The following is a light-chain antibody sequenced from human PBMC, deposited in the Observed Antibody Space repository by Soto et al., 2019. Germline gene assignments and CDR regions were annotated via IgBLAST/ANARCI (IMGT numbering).Light chain of an antibody. V-gene: IGLV2-11*01. CDR1: SSDVGGYNY. Sequence: QSALTQPRSVSGSPGQSVTISCTGTSSDVGGYNYVSWYQQHPGKAPKLMIYEVTKRPSGVPDRFSGSKSGNTASLTISGLQAEDEADYHCCSYAGSYTFDVFGTGTKLTVL. J-gene: IGLJ1*01. CDR2: EVT. CDR3: CSYAGSYTFDV.